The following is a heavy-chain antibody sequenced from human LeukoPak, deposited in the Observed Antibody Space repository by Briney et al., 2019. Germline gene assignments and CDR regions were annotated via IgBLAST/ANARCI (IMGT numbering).Heavy chain of an antibody. V-gene: IGHV4-59*01. CDR3: ARSPSMVRGVIYWFDP. Sequence: SETLSLTCTVSGGSISSYYWSWIRQPPGKGLEWIGYIYYSGSTNYNPSLKSRVTISVDTSKNQFSLKLSSVTAADTAAYYCARSPSMVRGVIYWFDPWGQGTLVTVSS. D-gene: IGHD3-10*01. CDR2: IYYSGST. J-gene: IGHJ5*02. CDR1: GGSISSYY.